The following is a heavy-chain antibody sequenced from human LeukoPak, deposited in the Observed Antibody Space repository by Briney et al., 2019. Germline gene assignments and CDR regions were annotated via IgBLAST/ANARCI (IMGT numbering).Heavy chain of an antibody. CDR3: ARAPAEAGTIDY. CDR1: GGSISSYY. J-gene: IGHJ4*02. CDR2: IYYSGST. V-gene: IGHV4-59*12. Sequence: SETLSLTCTVSGGSISSYYWSWIRQPPGKGLEWIGYIYYSGSTNYNPSLKSRVTISVDTSKDQFSLKLRFVTAADTAVYYCARAPAEAGTIDYWGQGTLVTVSS. D-gene: IGHD6-13*01.